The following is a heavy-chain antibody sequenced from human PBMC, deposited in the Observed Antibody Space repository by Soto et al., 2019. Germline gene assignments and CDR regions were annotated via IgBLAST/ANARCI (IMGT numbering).Heavy chain of an antibody. V-gene: IGHV3-30-3*01. D-gene: IGHD3-22*01. Sequence: PGGSLRLSCAAPGFNFNIHALHWIRQAPGEGLEWVAVMSHGGNSQYYADSVKGRFTISRDTSKSTLYLQMTSLRPEDTAVYYCASGAAFYYDTSRYWGQGTLVTVSS. CDR3: ASGAAFYYDTSRY. CDR1: GFNFNIHA. J-gene: IGHJ4*02. CDR2: MSHGGNSQ.